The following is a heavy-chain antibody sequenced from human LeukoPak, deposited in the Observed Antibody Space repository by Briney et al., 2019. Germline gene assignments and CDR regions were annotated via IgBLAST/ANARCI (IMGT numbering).Heavy chain of an antibody. Sequence: GGSLRLSCAASGFTFSSYWMTWVRQAPGKGLEWVANMSQDGSIKYYVDSVKGRFAISRDNAKNSLFLQMNSLRVEDTALYYCARDGGGGLDYWGQGTLVTVSS. CDR1: GFTFSSYW. D-gene: IGHD2-15*01. V-gene: IGHV3-7*05. CDR3: ARDGGGGLDY. CDR2: MSQDGSIK. J-gene: IGHJ4*02.